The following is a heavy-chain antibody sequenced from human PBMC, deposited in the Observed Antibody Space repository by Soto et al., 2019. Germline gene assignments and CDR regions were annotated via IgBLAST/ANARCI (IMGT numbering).Heavy chain of an antibody. J-gene: IGHJ6*02. CDR1: GGTFSSYA. Sequence: QVQLVQSGAEVKKPGSSVKVSCKASGGTFSSYAISWVRQAPGQGLEWMGGIIPISDTTNYAQKFQDRVTITADESTSTAYMELSSLRSEDTAVYYCARSQGSSTSLEIYYYYYYGMDVWGQGPTVTVSS. CDR2: IIPISDTT. CDR3: ARSQGSSTSLEIYYYYYYGMDV. D-gene: IGHD2-2*01. V-gene: IGHV1-69*01.